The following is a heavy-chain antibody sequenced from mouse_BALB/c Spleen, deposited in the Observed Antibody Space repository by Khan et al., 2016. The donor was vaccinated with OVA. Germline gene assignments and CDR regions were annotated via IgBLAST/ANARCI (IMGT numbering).Heavy chain of an antibody. CDR3: ARGGYNGTMGY. Sequence: QIQLVQSGPELKKPGETVKISCKASGYTFTNNRMNWVQQAPGKGLKWMGWINTYTGKPTYADDFKGRFAFSLETSASTAFLQINKLKNEDTATYVCARGGYNGTMGYWGQGTSVTVAS. J-gene: IGHJ4*01. D-gene: IGHD2-14*01. CDR2: INTYTGKP. V-gene: IGHV9-3-1*01. CDR1: GYTFTNNR.